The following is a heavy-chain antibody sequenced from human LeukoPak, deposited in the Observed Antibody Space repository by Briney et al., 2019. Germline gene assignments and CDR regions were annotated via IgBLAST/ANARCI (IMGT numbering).Heavy chain of an antibody. Sequence: SETLSLTCTVSGGSISSSSYYWGWIRQPPGKGLEWIGSIYYSGSTYYNPSLKSRVTISVDTSKNQFSLKLSSVTAADTAVYYCARVPIAPAAALCMDVWGKGTTVTVSS. D-gene: IGHD6-13*01. V-gene: IGHV4-39*07. CDR1: GGSISSSSYY. CDR2: IYYSGST. CDR3: ARVPIAPAAALCMDV. J-gene: IGHJ6*03.